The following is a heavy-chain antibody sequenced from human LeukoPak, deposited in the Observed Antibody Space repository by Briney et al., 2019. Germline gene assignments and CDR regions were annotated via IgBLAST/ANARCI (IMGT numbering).Heavy chain of an antibody. CDR1: GFTFSSYS. CDR3: AREWDSGGYEEAFDY. CDR2: ISSSSSYI. Sequence: GGSLTLSCAASGFTFSSYSMNWVRQAPGKGLEWVSSISSSSSYIYYADSVKGRFTISRDNAKNSLYLQMNSLRAEDTAVYYCAREWDSGGYEEAFDYWGQGTLVTVSS. J-gene: IGHJ4*02. D-gene: IGHD5-12*01. V-gene: IGHV3-21*01.